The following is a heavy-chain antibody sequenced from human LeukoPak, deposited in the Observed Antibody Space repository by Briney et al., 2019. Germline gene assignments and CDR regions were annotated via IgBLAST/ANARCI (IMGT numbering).Heavy chain of an antibody. J-gene: IGHJ4*02. V-gene: IGHV3-30*02. Sequence: PGGSLRLSCAASGFTFNNYGMHWVRQAPGKGLEWVAFIQYDGSNKYYADSVKGRFTISRDNSKNTLYLQMNSLRTEDTAVYYCAKFADDYYDSSGYYDDYWGQGTLVTVSS. D-gene: IGHD3-22*01. CDR3: AKFADDYYDSSGYYDDY. CDR1: GFTFNNYG. CDR2: IQYDGSNK.